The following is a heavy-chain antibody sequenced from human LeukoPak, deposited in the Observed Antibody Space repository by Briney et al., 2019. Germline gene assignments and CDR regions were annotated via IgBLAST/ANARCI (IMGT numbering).Heavy chain of an antibody. J-gene: IGHJ3*02. CDR1: GFTFSNAW. V-gene: IGHV3-15*01. D-gene: IGHD3-3*01. CDR2: IKSKTDGGTT. CDR3: TTDDFWSVPYVFDI. Sequence: PGGSLRLCCAASGFTFSNAWMSWVSQAPGKGLEWVGRIKSKTDGGTTDYAAPVKGRFTISRDDSKNTLYLQMNSLKTEDTAVYFSTTDDFWSVPYVFDIWGQRTMVTVSS.